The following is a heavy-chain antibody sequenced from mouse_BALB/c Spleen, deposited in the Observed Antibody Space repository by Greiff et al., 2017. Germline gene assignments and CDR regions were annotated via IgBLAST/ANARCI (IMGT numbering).Heavy chain of an antibody. CDR2: IWAGGST. CDR1: GFSLTSYG. V-gene: IGHV2-9*02. CDR3: ARENEKEVWYFDV. J-gene: IGHJ1*01. Sequence: QVQLKESGPGLVAPSQSLSITCTVSGFSLTSYGVHWVRQPPGKGLEWLGVIWAGGSTNYNSALMSRLSISKDNSKSQVFLKMNSLQTDDTAMYYCARENEKEVWYFDVWGAGTTVTVSS.